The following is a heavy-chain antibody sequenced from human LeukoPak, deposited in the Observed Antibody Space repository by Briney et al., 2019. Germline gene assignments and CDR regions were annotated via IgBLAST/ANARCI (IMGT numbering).Heavy chain of an antibody. J-gene: IGHJ4*02. CDR1: GFTFSSYW. D-gene: IGHD5-24*01. CDR3: ASPVLRWHKVGAGY. Sequence: GGSLRLSCAASGFTFSSYWMSWVRQAPGKGLEWVANIKQDGSEKYYVDSVKGRFTISRDNAKNSLYLQMNSLRAEDTAVYYCASPVLRWHKVGAGYWGQGTLVTVSS. CDR2: IKQDGSEK. V-gene: IGHV3-7*01.